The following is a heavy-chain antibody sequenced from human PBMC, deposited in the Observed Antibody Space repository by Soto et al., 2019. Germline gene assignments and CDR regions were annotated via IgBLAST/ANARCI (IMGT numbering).Heavy chain of an antibody. J-gene: IGHJ3*02. Sequence: QVQLVESGGGVVQPGRSLRLSCAASGFTFSTYGMHWVRQAPGKGLEWVALIWFDGSDKYYTESVKGRFTISRDNSRSRVYLQMNSLRAEDTAIYYCARLYCSAASCYSVGAFDIRGQGTMVTVTS. V-gene: IGHV3-33*01. CDR2: IWFDGSDK. CDR3: ARLYCSAASCYSVGAFDI. D-gene: IGHD2-15*01. CDR1: GFTFSTYG.